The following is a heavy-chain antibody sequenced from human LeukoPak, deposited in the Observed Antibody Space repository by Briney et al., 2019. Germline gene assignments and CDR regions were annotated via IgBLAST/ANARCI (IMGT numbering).Heavy chain of an antibody. V-gene: IGHV1-3*01. CDR3: ARDRYSSSWYGNFDY. CDR2: INAGNGNT. J-gene: IGHJ4*02. D-gene: IGHD6-13*01. Sequence: ASVKVSCKASGYTFTSYAMHWVRQAPGQRLEWMGWINAGNGNTKYSQKFQGRVTITRDTSASTAYMELSSLRSEDTAVYYCARDRYSSSWYGNFDYWGQGTLVTVSS. CDR1: GYTFTSYA.